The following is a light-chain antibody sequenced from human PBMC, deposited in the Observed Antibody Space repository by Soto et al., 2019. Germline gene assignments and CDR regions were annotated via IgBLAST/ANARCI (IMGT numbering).Light chain of an antibody. CDR2: GAS. V-gene: IGKV1-33*01. CDR3: QHYNNLPPFT. Sequence: DIQMTQSPSSLSASVGARVSITCQASQDIRTSLSWFQHKPGRAPKLLIYGASYLETGVPSRFRGSGSGTALTFTITSLQPEDIATYYCQHYNNLPPFTFGPGTIVEIK. J-gene: IGKJ3*01. CDR1: QDIRTS.